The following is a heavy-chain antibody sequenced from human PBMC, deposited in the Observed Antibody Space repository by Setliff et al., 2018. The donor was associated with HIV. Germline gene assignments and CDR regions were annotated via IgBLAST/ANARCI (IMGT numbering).Heavy chain of an antibody. J-gene: IGHJ5*02. CDR1: GAYISSYY. CDR2: IYYSGNT. V-gene: IGHV4-59*01. Sequence: PSETLSLTCTVSGAYISSYYWSWIRQPPGKGLEWIGDIYYSGNTHFNPSLKSRVTISLDTSKNQVFLKLTSVTAADTAVYYCARDLGRITLSGVNEGWSDPWGQGTLVTVSS. CDR3: ARDLGRITLSGVNEGWSDP. D-gene: IGHD3-3*01.